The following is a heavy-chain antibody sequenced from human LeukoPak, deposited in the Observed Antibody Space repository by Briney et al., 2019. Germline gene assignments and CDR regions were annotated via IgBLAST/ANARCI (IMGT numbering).Heavy chain of an antibody. CDR1: GGSISSYY. CDR3: ASRPRGLRLGELSLY. D-gene: IGHD3-16*02. Sequence: SETLSLTCTVSGGSISSYYWSWIRQPPGKGLEWIGYIYYSGSTNYNPSLKSRVTISVDTSKNQFSLKLSSVTAADTAVYYCASRPRGLRLGELSLYWGQGTLVTVSS. J-gene: IGHJ4*02. CDR2: IYYSGST. V-gene: IGHV4-59*08.